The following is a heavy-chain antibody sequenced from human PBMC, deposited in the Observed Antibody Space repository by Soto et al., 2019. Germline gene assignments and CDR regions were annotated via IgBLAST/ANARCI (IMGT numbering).Heavy chain of an antibody. CDR1: GGSINSGDYY. J-gene: IGHJ4*02. D-gene: IGHD2-15*01. V-gene: IGHV4-30-4*01. CDR2: IYYSGST. CDR3: ARGVGYCSGGSCYPGDLDY. Sequence: SETLSLTCTVSGGSINSGDYYWSWIRQPPGKGLEWIGYIYYSGSTYYNPSLKSRVTISVDTSKNQFSLKLSSVTAADTAVYYCARGVGYCSGGSCYPGDLDYWGQGTLVTVSS.